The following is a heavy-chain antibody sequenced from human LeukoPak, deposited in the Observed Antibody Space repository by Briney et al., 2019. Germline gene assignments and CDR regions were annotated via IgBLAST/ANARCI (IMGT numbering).Heavy chain of an antibody. D-gene: IGHD4-17*01. CDR2: IYYRGST. J-gene: IGHJ4*02. Sequence: KPSETLSLTCTVSGGSISSYYWSWIRQPPGKGLEWIGYIYYRGSTSYNPSLKSRVTILVDTSKNQFSLKLSSVTAADTAVYYCARQSYGDYFDYWGLGTLVTVSS. CDR1: GGSISSYY. CDR3: ARQSYGDYFDY. V-gene: IGHV4-59*08.